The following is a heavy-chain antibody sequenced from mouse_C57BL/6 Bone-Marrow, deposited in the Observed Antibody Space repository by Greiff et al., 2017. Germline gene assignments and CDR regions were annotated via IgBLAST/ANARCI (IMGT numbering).Heavy chain of an antibody. V-gene: IGHV1-81*01. J-gene: IGHJ1*03. Sequence: QVQLKQSGAELARPGASVKLSCKASGYNFTSYGISWVKQRTGPGLEWIGEISPRSGNTYYHEKFKGTATLTADKSSSTAYMELRSLTAEDSAVYFCARDYYCSLGPWYFDVWGTGTTVTVSS. CDR3: ARDYYCSLGPWYFDV. D-gene: IGHD1-1*01. CDR1: GYNFTSYG. CDR2: ISPRSGNT.